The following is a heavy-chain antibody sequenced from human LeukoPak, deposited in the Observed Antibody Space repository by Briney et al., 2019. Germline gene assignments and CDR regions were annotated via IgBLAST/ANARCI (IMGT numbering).Heavy chain of an antibody. CDR1: GGSISSYY. V-gene: IGHV4-4*07. D-gene: IGHD6-13*01. CDR2: IYTSGST. Sequence: SETLSLTCTVYGGSISSYYWSWIRQPAGKGLEWIGRIYTSGSTNYNPSLKSRVTMSVDTSKNQFSLKLSSVTAADTAVYYCARDQISSSSWYGAFDIWGQGTMVTVSS. J-gene: IGHJ3*02. CDR3: ARDQISSSSWYGAFDI.